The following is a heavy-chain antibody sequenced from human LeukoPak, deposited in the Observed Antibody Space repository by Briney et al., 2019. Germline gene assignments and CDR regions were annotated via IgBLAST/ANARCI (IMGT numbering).Heavy chain of an antibody. CDR3: ARASPHSYGMDV. CDR1: GGSISSGGYY. CDR2: IYYSGST. J-gene: IGHJ6*02. V-gene: IGHV4-31*03. Sequence: SETLSLTCTVSGGSISSGGYYWSWIRQHPGKGLEWIGYIYYSGSTYYNPSLKSRVTISVDTSKNQFSLKLSSVTAADTAVYYCARASPHSYGMDVWGQGTTVTVSS. D-gene: IGHD6-6*01.